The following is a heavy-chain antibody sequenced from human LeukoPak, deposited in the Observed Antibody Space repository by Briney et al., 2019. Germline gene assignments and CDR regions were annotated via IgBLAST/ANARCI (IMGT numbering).Heavy chain of an antibody. CDR1: GYTFTAYY. Sequence: GSVKVSCKASGYTFTAYYMHWVRQAPGQGLEWMGWIATNSGGTNYAQKFQGRVTITRDTSIGTAYMELSSLISDDTAVYYCASEAFCAGGSCYLHRVASWGPGTLVSVS. CDR2: IATNSGGT. V-gene: IGHV1-2*02. J-gene: IGHJ4*02. CDR3: ASEAFCAGGSCYLHRVAS. D-gene: IGHD2-15*01.